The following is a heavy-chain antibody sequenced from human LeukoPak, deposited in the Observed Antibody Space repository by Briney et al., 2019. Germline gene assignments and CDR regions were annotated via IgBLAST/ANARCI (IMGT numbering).Heavy chain of an antibody. V-gene: IGHV3-7*01. CDR3: ARRAANYDFWSGYNV. CDR1: EFTFRTYW. Sequence: GGSLRLSCAASEFTFRTYWMSWVRQAPGKGLEWVASIKQDGSEKYYVDSVKGRFTISRDNAKNSVYLQMNSLRAEDTAMYYCARRAANYDFWSGYNVWGKGTTVTVSS. J-gene: IGHJ6*04. CDR2: IKQDGSEK. D-gene: IGHD3-3*01.